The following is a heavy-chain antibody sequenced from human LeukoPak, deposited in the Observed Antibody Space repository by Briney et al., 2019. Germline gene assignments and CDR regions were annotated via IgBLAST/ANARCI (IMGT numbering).Heavy chain of an antibody. J-gene: IGHJ3*02. D-gene: IGHD1-26*01. Sequence: SETLSLTCTVSGGSINSYYWSWIRQPPGKGLEWIGYIYYSGTTNYNPSHKSRVTISVDTSKNQFSLKLSSVTAADTAVYYCARGYSGSYYLDPSFDIWGQGTMVTVSS. V-gene: IGHV4-59*01. CDR3: ARGYSGSYYLDPSFDI. CDR1: GGSINSYY. CDR2: IYYSGTT.